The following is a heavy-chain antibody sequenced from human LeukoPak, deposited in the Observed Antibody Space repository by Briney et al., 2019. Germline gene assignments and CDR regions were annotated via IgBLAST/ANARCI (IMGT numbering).Heavy chain of an antibody. CDR3: ARDTDFDF. CDR2: IYYSTT. Sequence: GGSLRLSCAASGFTVSSNYMSWVRQAPGKGLEWVSAIYYSTTYYADSVKGRFTISRDNSKNTLYLQMNSLRAEDTAVYYCARDTDFDFWAREPWSPSPQ. V-gene: IGHV3-53*01. D-gene: IGHD4-11*01. CDR1: GFTVSSNY. J-gene: IGHJ4*02.